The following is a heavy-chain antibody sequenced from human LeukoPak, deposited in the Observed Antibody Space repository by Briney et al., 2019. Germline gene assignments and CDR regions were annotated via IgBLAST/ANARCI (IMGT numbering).Heavy chain of an antibody. CDR1: GYTFTGYY. CDR2: INPNSGGT. CDR3: ATSYSAHY. J-gene: IGHJ4*02. D-gene: IGHD1-26*01. V-gene: IGHV1-2*06. Sequence: ASVKVSCKASGYTFTGYYMHWVRQAPGQGLEWMGRINPNSGGTNYAQKLQGRVTMTRDTSIRTAYMELSRLKSDDTAVYYCATSYSAHYWGQGTLVTVSS.